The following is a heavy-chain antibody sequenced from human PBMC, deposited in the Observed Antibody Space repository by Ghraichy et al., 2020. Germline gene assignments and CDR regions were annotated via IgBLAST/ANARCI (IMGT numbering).Heavy chain of an antibody. CDR1: GFAFSGYW. D-gene: IGHD5-24*01. Sequence: GGYLRLSCAASGFAFSGYWMTWVRQAPGKGLEYVACIRRDGSEKYYVDSVKDRFTISRDNAKNSLYLQMNSLRAEDSAVYYCVRVFDGDAWRFDYWGQGALVVVSS. V-gene: IGHV3-7*03. J-gene: IGHJ4*02. CDR2: IRRDGSEK. CDR3: VRVFDGDAWRFDY.